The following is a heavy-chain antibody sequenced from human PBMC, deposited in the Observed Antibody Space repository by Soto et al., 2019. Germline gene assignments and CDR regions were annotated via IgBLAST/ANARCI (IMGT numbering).Heavy chain of an antibody. CDR1: GYTFTSYY. Sequence: VKVSCKASGYTFTSYYMHWLLQAPGHGLEWMGIINPSGGSTSYAQKFQGRVTMTRDTSTSTVYMELSSLRSEDTAVYYCARDRRGEYCSGGSCPHPGFDPWGQGTLVTVSS. CDR3: ARDRRGEYCSGGSCPHPGFDP. CDR2: INPSGGST. J-gene: IGHJ5*02. D-gene: IGHD2-15*01. V-gene: IGHV1-46*03.